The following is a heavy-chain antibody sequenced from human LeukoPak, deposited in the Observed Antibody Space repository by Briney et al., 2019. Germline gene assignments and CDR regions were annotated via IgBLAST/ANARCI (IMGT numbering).Heavy chain of an antibody. Sequence: GGSLRLSCAASGFAFSDCWMTWVRQAPGKGLEWVASIKKDGNNKYYVDSVKGRFTISRDNSKNTLYLQMNSLRAEDTAVYYCAKEVGAMGAYGMDVWGQGTTVTVSS. CDR1: GFAFSDCW. J-gene: IGHJ6*02. CDR2: IKKDGNNK. D-gene: IGHD1-26*01. V-gene: IGHV3-7*01. CDR3: AKEVGAMGAYGMDV.